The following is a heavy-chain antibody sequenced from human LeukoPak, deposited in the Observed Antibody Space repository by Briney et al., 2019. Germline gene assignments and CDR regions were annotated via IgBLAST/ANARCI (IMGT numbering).Heavy chain of an antibody. J-gene: IGHJ4*02. D-gene: IGHD3-3*01. CDR3: AKDRGYDFWSGYLDY. CDR1: GFTFDDYA. Sequence: GRSLRLSCAASGFTFDDYAMHWVRQAPGKGLEWVSGISWNSGSIGYADSVRGRFTISRDNAKNPLYLQMNSLRAEDMALYYCAKDRGYDFWSGYLDYWGQGTLVTVSS. CDR2: ISWNSGSI. V-gene: IGHV3-9*03.